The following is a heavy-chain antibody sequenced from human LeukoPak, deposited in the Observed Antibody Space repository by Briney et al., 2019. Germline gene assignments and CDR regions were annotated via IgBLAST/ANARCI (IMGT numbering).Heavy chain of an antibody. J-gene: IGHJ4*02. CDR2: ISFDGSDK. CDR1: GFTFSNYG. V-gene: IGHV3-30*18. Sequence: GRSLRLSCAASGFTFSNYGMHWVRQAPGKGLDWVAVISFDGSDKRYPDSAKGRFSISRDNSKNTLDLQMNSLRVEDTGVYYCAKDLREYSSVGGLIDYWGQGILVTVSS. D-gene: IGHD5-18*01. CDR3: AKDLREYSSVGGLIDY.